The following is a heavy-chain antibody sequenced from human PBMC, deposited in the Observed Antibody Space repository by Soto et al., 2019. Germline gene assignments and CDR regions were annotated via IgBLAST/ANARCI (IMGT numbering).Heavy chain of an antibody. J-gene: IGHJ4*02. Sequence: SETLSLTCNVSGGYISTYYWSWIRQPAGKGLEWIGRIHASGNTDYNPSLKSRVTMSVGTSKNQFSLRLTSLTAADTAVYYCARTPGWYFDVWGQGTLVTVSS. D-gene: IGHD6-19*01. CDR3: ARTPGWYFDV. V-gene: IGHV4-4*07. CDR2: IHASGNT. CDR1: GGYISTYY.